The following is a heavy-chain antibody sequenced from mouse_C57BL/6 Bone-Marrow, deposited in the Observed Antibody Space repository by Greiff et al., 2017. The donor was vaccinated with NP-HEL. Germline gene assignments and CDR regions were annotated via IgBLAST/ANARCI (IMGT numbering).Heavy chain of an antibody. D-gene: IGHD1-1*01. J-gene: IGHJ3*01. CDR2: IDPSDSYT. Sequence: QVQLQQPGAELVMPGASVKLSCKASGYTFTSYWMHWVKQRPGQGLEWIGEIDPSDSYTNYNQKFKGKATLTVDKSSSTAYMQLSSLTSEDSAVYYCARPYYGSSWFAYWGQGTLVTVSA. V-gene: IGHV1-69*01. CDR1: GYTFTSYW. CDR3: ARPYYGSSWFAY.